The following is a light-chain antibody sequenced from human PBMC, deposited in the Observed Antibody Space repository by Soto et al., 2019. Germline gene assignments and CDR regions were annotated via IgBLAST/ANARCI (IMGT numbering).Light chain of an antibody. J-gene: IGKJ2*03. CDR3: QQYNSYPYS. CDR2: KAS. Sequence: IQMTQSPSTLSASVGDRVSITCRASQTIFSWLAWYQQKPGKAPKLLIYKASSLESGVPSRFSGRRSGTEFTLTISGLQPDDFATYYCQQYNSYPYSFGQGTNLEIK. V-gene: IGKV1-5*03. CDR1: QTIFSW.